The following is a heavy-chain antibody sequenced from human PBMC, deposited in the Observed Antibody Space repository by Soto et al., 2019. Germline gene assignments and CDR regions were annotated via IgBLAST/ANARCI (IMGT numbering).Heavy chain of an antibody. Sequence: QVQLVQSGAEVKKPGSSVKVSCKASGGTFSSYTISWVRQAPGQGLEWMGRIIPILGIANYAQKFQGRVTITADKSTSTAYMELSSLRSEDTAVYYCAREPGDIVVVPATMRSWFDPWGQGTLVTVSS. V-gene: IGHV1-69*08. CDR2: IIPILGIA. J-gene: IGHJ5*02. CDR1: GGTFSSYT. CDR3: AREPGDIVVVPATMRSWFDP. D-gene: IGHD2-2*01.